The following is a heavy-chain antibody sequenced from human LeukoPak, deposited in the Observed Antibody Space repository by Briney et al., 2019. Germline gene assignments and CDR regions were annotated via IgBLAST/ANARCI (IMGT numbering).Heavy chain of an antibody. CDR3: ARAYTYSSGWHFDY. CDR2: IYYSGST. J-gene: IGHJ4*02. Sequence: SETLSLTCTVSGGSISSYYWSWVRQPPGKGLEWIGYIYYSGSTNYNPSLKSRVTISVDTSKNQFSLKLSPVTAADTAVYYCARAYTYSSGWHFDYWGQGTLVTVSS. CDR1: GGSISSYY. D-gene: IGHD6-19*01. V-gene: IGHV4-59*01.